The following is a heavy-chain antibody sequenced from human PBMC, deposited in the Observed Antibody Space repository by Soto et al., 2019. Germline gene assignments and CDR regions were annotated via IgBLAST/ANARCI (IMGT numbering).Heavy chain of an antibody. V-gene: IGHV3-30-3*01. J-gene: IGHJ6*02. D-gene: IGHD2-2*03. CDR3: ARGGYCNSSSCYRYGLDV. Sequence: PGGSLRLSCAASGFTFSDYAMHWVRRAPGRGLEWVAVISYDEANKYYADAVKGRFTISRESSKNTLYLQMNSLRAEDTAVYFCARGGYCNSSSCYRYGLDVWGQGTTVTVSS. CDR2: ISYDEANK. CDR1: GFTFSDYA.